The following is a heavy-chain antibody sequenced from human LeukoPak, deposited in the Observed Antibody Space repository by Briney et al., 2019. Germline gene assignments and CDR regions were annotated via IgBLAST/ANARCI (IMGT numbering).Heavy chain of an antibody. Sequence: TGGSLRLSCSASGFTFSSYGMHWVRQAPGKGLEYVSAVSSNGGSTNYADSAKGRFTISRDNSKNTLYLQMSSLRAEDTAVYLCVKDLRSDFMGVLSRYLSYWGQGTLVTVSS. J-gene: IGHJ4*02. CDR2: VSSNGGST. V-gene: IGHV3-64D*09. D-gene: IGHD3-3*01. CDR1: GFTFSSYG. CDR3: VKDLRSDFMGVLSRYLSY.